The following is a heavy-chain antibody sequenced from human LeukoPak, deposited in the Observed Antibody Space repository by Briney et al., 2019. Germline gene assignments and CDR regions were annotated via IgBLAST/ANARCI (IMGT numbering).Heavy chain of an antibody. V-gene: IGHV4-59*01. CDR1: GDSISSYY. CDR3: ARDYAFDI. J-gene: IGHJ3*02. Sequence: PSETLSLTCTVSGDSISSYYWSWIRQPPGKGLEWIGYIYYSGRTNHNPSLRSRVTISVDTSKNQFSLKLSSVTAADTAVYYCARDYAFDIWGQGTMVTVSS. CDR2: IYYSGRT.